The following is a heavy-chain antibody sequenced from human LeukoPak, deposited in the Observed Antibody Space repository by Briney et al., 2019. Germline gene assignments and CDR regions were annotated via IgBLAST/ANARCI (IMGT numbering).Heavy chain of an antibody. CDR3: AREVDRSFGY. V-gene: IGHV3-7*01. J-gene: IGHJ4*02. CDR2: INQESNEK. CDR1: GFTFSSFW. Sequence: QTGGSLRLSCAASGFTFSSFWMSWVRQAPGKGPEWVANINQESNEKYYVDSVRGRFTISRDNAKNSLSLQMNSLRVEDTAVYYCAREVDRSFGYWGQGNLVTVSS. D-gene: IGHD2-15*01.